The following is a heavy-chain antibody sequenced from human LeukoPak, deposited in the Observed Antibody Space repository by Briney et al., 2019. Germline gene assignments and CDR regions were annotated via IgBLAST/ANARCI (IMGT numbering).Heavy chain of an antibody. J-gene: IGHJ5*02. Sequence: PGGSLRLSCAASGFTVSSNYMSWVRQAPGKGLEWVSVIYSGGSTYYADSVKGRFTISRDNSKNTLYLQMNSLRAEDTAVYYCARGVNGYENWFDPWGQGTLVTVSS. CDR3: ARGVNGYENWFDP. V-gene: IGHV3-53*01. D-gene: IGHD2-15*01. CDR1: GFTVSSNY. CDR2: IYSGGST.